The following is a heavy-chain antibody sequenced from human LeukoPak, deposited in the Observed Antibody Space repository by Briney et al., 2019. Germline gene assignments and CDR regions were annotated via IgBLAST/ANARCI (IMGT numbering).Heavy chain of an antibody. Sequence: GGSLRLSCAASGFTFTSYSMHWVRQAPGKGLEWVSYISSGSSTIYYADYVKGRVTISRDNAKNSLYLQMNSLRAEDTAVYYCARPSSGWYRAAFDIWGQGTMVTVSS. D-gene: IGHD6-19*01. V-gene: IGHV3-48*04. CDR3: ARPSSGWYRAAFDI. CDR2: ISSGSSTI. J-gene: IGHJ3*02. CDR1: GFTFTSYS.